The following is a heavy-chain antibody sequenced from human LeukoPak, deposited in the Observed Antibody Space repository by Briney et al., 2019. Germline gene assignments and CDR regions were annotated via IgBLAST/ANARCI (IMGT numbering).Heavy chain of an antibody. J-gene: IGHJ3*02. CDR1: GFTLGDYA. CDR3: TRDVDDAFDI. Sequence: GGSLRLSCTASGFTLGDYAMSWVRQAPGKGLEWVGFIRSKAYGGTTEYAASVKGRFTISRDDSKSIAYLQMNSLKTEDTAVYYCTRDVDDAFDIWGQGTMVTVSS. CDR2: IRSKAYGGTT. V-gene: IGHV3-49*04. D-gene: IGHD5-12*01.